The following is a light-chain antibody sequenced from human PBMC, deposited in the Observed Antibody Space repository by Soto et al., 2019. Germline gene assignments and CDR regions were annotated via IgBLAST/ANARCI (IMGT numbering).Light chain of an antibody. J-gene: IGLJ1*01. CDR3: SSYTSSSTAYV. V-gene: IGLV2-14*01. Sequence: QSVLTQPASVSGSPGQSITISCTGPSSDVGGYNYVSRYQQHPGKAPKLMIYDVSNRPSGVSNRFSGSKSGNTASLTISGLQAEDEADYYCSSYTSSSTAYVFGTGTKLTVL. CDR2: DVS. CDR1: SSDVGGYNY.